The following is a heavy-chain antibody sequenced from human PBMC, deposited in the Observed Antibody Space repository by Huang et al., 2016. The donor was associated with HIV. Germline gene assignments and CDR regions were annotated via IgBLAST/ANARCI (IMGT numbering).Heavy chain of an antibody. CDR1: GYTFTNYD. CDR2: MNPNTGNT. Sequence: QVHLVQSGAEVKKPGASVKVSCKASGYTFTNYDINWVRQAPGRGLEGMGWMNPNTGNTGFAQSFQGRVTMTRKTSRTTAYMELTSLTSEDTAVYYCARSAYGDLDYWGLGTLVIVSS. V-gene: IGHV1-8*02. D-gene: IGHD4-17*01. CDR3: ARSAYGDLDY. J-gene: IGHJ4*02.